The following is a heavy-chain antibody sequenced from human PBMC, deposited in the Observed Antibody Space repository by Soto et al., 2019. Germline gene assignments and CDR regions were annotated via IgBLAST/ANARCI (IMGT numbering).Heavy chain of an antibody. CDR2: LYYSGNT. J-gene: IGHJ4*02. Sequence: SETLSLTCTVSGGSISPFYWSWVRQPPGKGLEWIGYLYYSGNTNYNPSLKSRVTISVDASKNQVSLRLTSVTAADTAVYYCARVGGVAARTFDYWGQGTGVTVSP. CDR1: GGSISPFY. D-gene: IGHD2-15*01. V-gene: IGHV4-59*01. CDR3: ARVGGVAARTFDY.